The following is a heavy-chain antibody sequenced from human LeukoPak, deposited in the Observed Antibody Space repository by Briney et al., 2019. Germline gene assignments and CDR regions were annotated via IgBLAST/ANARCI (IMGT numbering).Heavy chain of an antibody. V-gene: IGHV3-66*01. CDR3: ARARLRFLDF. CDR2: IYSGGST. D-gene: IGHD5-12*01. J-gene: IGHJ4*02. Sequence: PGGSLRLSCAASGFTVSNTYMIWVRQAPGKGLEWVSDIYSGGSTYYTDSVKGRFIMSRDNSKNTLFLRMYSLRAEDTAVYYCARARLRFLDFWGQGTLVTVSS. CDR1: GFTVSNTY.